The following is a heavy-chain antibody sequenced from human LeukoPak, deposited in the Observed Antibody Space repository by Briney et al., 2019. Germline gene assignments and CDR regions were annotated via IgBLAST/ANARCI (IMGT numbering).Heavy chain of an antibody. CDR2: TYYGSKWFN. Sequence: QTLSLTCDISGDSVSSNGVAWNWIRQSPSRGLEWLGRTYYGSKWFNEYSVSVRGRITINPDTSNNQFSLQLNSMTPEDTAMYYCARGRNSAFDIWSQGTMVTVSS. D-gene: IGHD1-7*01. CDR3: ARGRNSAFDI. CDR1: GDSVSSNGVA. J-gene: IGHJ3*02. V-gene: IGHV6-1*01.